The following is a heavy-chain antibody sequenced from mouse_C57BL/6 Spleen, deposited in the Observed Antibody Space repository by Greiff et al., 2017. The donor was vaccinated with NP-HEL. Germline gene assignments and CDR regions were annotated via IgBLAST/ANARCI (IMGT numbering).Heavy chain of an antibody. V-gene: IGHV1-69*01. J-gene: IGHJ2*01. CDR3: ARGGDHYFDY. CDR2: IDPSDSYT. CDR1: GYTFTSYW. Sequence: QVQLQQPGAELVMPGASVKLSCKASGYTFTSYWMHWVKQRPGQGLEWIGEIDPSDSYTNYNQKFKGKSTLTVDKSSSTAYMQLSSLTSEDSAVYYCARGGDHYFDYWGQGTTLTVSS.